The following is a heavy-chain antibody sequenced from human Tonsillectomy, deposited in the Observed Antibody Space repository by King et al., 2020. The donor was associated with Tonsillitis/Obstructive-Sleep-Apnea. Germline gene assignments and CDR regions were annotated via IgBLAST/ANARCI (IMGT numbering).Heavy chain of an antibody. Sequence: VQLVESGAEVKKPGASVKVSCKASGYTFTGYYMHWVRQAPGQGLEWMGWINPNSGGTIYAQKFQGRVTMTRDTSISTAYMELRRLRSDDTAVYYCAREGDCGGDCSLFDYWGQGTLVTVSS. CDR3: AREGDCGGDCSLFDY. D-gene: IGHD2-21*02. CDR2: INPNSGGT. V-gene: IGHV1-2*02. CDR1: GYTFTGYY. J-gene: IGHJ4*02.